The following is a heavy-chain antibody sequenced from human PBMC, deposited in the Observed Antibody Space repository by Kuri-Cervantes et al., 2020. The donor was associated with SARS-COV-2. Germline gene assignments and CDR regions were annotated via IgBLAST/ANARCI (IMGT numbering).Heavy chain of an antibody. CDR2: IGPSGTTK. CDR1: GFIFSDYY. Sequence: GESLKISCTASGFIFSDYYMTWIRQAPGKGLEWVSNIGPSGTTKYYADSVKGRFTISRDNAKNSLYLQMSSLRAEDTAVYYCARDGDGEWLVQSGVAFDIWGQGTMVTVSS. J-gene: IGHJ3*02. V-gene: IGHV3-11*04. D-gene: IGHD6-19*01. CDR3: ARDGDGEWLVQSGVAFDI.